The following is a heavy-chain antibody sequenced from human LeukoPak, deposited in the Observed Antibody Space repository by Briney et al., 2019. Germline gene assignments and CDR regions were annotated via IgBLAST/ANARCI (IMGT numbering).Heavy chain of an antibody. Sequence: TGGSLRLSCAASGFTFSDYHMSWVGQAPGKGLEWVSAIVGGSTYYTESVKGRFTISRDNYKDTLYLQINSLRAEDTAVYYCVRDEPNRGWYDGGQGTLTTVSP. J-gene: IGHJ4*02. CDR3: VRDEPNRGWYD. D-gene: IGHD6-19*01. V-gene: IGHV3-53*01. CDR2: IVGGST. CDR1: GFTFSDYH.